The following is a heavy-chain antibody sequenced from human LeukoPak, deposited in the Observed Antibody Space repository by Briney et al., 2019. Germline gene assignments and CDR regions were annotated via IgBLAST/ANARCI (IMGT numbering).Heavy chain of an antibody. CDR2: IYSGGST. V-gene: IGHV3-66*02. CDR1: GFTVSSNY. D-gene: IGHD1-1*01. Sequence: GRCLRLSCAASGFTVSSNYMSWGRHAPGKGLEWVSVIYSGGSTYYADSVKGRFTISRDNSKNTLYLQMNSLRAEDTAVYYCARETNYYYYYMDVWGKGTTVTVSS. CDR3: ARETNYYYYYMDV. J-gene: IGHJ6*03.